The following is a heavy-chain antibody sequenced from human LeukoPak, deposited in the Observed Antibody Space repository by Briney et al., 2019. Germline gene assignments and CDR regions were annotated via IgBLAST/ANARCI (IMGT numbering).Heavy chain of an antibody. V-gene: IGHV5-51*01. D-gene: IGHD1-1*01. CDR1: GYSFTTYW. CDR2: IYPGDSDT. CDR3: ARPGTTGTIPFDY. Sequence: GESLKISCKGSGYSFTTYWIGWVRQMPGKGLEWMGIIYPGDSDTRYSPAFQGQVTISADKSIRIVYLQWSSLKASDTAMYYCARPGTTGTIPFDYWGQGTLVTVSS. J-gene: IGHJ4*02.